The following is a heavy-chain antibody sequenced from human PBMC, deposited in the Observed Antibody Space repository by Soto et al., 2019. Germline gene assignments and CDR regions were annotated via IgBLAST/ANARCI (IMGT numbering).Heavy chain of an antibody. D-gene: IGHD2-15*01. CDR3: ASHGAGAIISGGSSGLDV. J-gene: IGHJ6*02. V-gene: IGHV1-69*01. Sequence: QVQVVQSGAEVKKPGSSVKVSCKVSGGIFRSYAITWVRQAPGQGLEWMGGTEKYAQKFQGRVTITADESTSTAYMELSSLRSEDTAVYYCASHGAGAIISGGSSGLDVWGQGTTVTVSS. CDR2: TE. CDR1: GGIFRSYA.